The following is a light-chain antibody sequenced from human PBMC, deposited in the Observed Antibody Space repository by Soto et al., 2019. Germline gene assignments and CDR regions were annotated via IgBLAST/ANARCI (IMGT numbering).Light chain of an antibody. CDR2: GAS. Sequence: EIVLTQSPGTLSLSPGXTATLSCGASQRLSSNSLAWYQQRPGQAPRLLIYGASSRATGIPDRFSGSGSGTDFTLTISRLEPKDFAVYYCQQYGTSPYTFGQGTKVDIK. CDR3: QQYGTSPYT. J-gene: IGKJ2*01. CDR1: QRLSSNS. V-gene: IGKV3-20*01.